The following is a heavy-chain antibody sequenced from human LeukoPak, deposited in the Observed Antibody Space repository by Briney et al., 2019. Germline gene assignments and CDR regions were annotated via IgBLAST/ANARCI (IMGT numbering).Heavy chain of an antibody. CDR2: MNPNSGNT. V-gene: IGHV1-8*03. CDR1: GYTFTSYD. CDR3: ATVTGGGWPYWYFDL. J-gene: IGHJ2*01. Sequence: ASVKVSCKASGYTFTSYDINWVRQATGQGLEWMGWMNPNSGNTGYAQKFQGRVTITRNTSISTAYMELSSLRSEDTAVYYCATVTGGGWPYWYFDLWGRGTLVTVSS. D-gene: IGHD6-19*01.